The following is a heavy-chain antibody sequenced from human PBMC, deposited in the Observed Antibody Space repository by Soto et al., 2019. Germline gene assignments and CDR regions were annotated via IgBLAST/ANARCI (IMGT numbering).Heavy chain of an antibody. J-gene: IGHJ4*02. D-gene: IGHD3-16*01. Sequence: LRLSCAASGFTFSNAWMSWVRQAPGKGLEWVGRIKSKTDGGTTDYAAPVKGRFSISRDDSKNTLYLRMNSLKTEDTAVYYCTTGPSPLRYYWGQGTLVTVSS. CDR2: IKSKTDGGTT. CDR3: TTGPSPLRYY. V-gene: IGHV3-15*01. CDR1: GFTFSNAW.